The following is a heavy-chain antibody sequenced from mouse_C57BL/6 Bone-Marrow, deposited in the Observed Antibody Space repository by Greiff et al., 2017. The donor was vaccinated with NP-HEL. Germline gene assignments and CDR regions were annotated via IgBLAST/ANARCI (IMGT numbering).Heavy chain of an antibody. Sequence: EVKLVESGEGLVKPGGSLKLSCAASGFTFSSYAMSWVRQTPEKRLEWVAYISSGGDYIYYADTVKGRFTISRDNARNTLYLQMSSLKSEDTAMYYCTRRGRITTVVARGYFDVWGTGTTVTVSS. J-gene: IGHJ1*03. CDR3: TRRGRITTVVARGYFDV. CDR1: GFTFSSYA. V-gene: IGHV5-9-1*02. CDR2: ISSGGDYI. D-gene: IGHD1-1*01.